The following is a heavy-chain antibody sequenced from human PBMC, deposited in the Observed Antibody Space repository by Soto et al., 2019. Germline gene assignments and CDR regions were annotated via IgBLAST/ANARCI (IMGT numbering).Heavy chain of an antibody. CDR1: GGSISSGGYY. J-gene: IGHJ6*03. CDR3: ARTGGNYYYYMDV. V-gene: IGHV4-31*03. CDR2: IYYSGST. Sequence: SETLSLTCTVSGGSISSGGYYWSWIRQHPGKGLEWIGYIYYSGSTYYNPSLKSRVTISVDTSKNQFSLKLSSVTAADTAVYYCARTGGNYYYYMDVWGKGTTVTVS.